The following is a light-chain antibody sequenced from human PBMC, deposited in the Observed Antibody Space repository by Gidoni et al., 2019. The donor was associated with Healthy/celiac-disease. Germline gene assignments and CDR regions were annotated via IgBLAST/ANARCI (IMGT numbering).Light chain of an antibody. J-gene: IGKJ4*01. CDR3: QQRSNWPLALT. CDR1: QSVSNY. V-gene: IGKV3-11*01. Sequence: EIVLTQSPATLSLSPGERATLSCRASQSVSNYLAWYQQKPGQAPRLLIYDASNRATGIPARFSGSGSGTDFTLTISSLEPEDFAVYYCQQRSNWPLALTFGGXTKVEIK. CDR2: DAS.